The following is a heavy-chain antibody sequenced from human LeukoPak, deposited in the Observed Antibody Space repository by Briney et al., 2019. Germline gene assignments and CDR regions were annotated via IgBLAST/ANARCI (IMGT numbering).Heavy chain of an antibody. V-gene: IGHV3-23*01. CDR2: ISGSGGST. CDR3: ARGQSRHIVVEPVDNWFDP. J-gene: IGHJ5*02. D-gene: IGHD2-21*01. Sequence: GGSLRLSCAASGFTFSSYGMSWVRQAPGKGLEWVSAISGSGGSTYYADSVKGRFTISRDNSKNTLYLHVNSLRPEDTAVYYCARGQSRHIVVEPVDNWFDPWGQGILVTVSS. CDR1: GFTFSSYG.